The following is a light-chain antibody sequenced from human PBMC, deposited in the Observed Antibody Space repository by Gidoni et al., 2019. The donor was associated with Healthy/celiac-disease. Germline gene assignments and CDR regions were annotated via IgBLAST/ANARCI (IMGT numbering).Light chain of an antibody. Sequence: FALIHPPPVPGPLGQSITISCTGTSSDVGSYTLFSWYQQHPGKAPKLMIYEGSKRPSGVSNRFSGSKSGNTASLTISGLQAEDEADYYCCSYAGSSRVFGTGTKVTVL. CDR2: EGS. J-gene: IGLJ1*01. CDR3: CSYAGSSRV. CDR1: SSDVGSYTL. V-gene: IGLV2-23*01.